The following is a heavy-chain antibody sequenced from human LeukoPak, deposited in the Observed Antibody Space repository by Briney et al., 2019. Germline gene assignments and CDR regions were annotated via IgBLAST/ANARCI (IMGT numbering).Heavy chain of an antibody. CDR2: IYYSGST. V-gene: IGHV4-39*07. CDR1: GGSISSYY. Sequence: PSETLSLTCTVSGGSISSYYWGWFRQPPEKGLEWIGNIYYSGSTYYNPSLKSRVTISVDTSKNQFSLTLSSVTAADTAVYYCARVEKYTSSGPTDPWGQGTLVTVSS. D-gene: IGHD6-13*01. J-gene: IGHJ5*01. CDR3: ARVEKYTSSGPTDP.